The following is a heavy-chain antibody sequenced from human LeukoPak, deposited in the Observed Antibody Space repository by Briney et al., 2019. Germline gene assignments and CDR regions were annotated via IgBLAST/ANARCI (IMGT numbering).Heavy chain of an antibody. V-gene: IGHV3-7*02. CDR2: IKQDGTAT. Sequence: PGRSLRLSCAASEFSFSRSWMNCVRQAPGKRLEWVANIKQDGTATYYVDSVEGPFTISRDNAKNSLYLQMNSLRAEDTAVYYCARGVDFDYWGQGTLVTVSS. CDR1: EFSFSRSW. CDR3: ARGVDFDY. D-gene: IGHD2-15*01. J-gene: IGHJ4*02.